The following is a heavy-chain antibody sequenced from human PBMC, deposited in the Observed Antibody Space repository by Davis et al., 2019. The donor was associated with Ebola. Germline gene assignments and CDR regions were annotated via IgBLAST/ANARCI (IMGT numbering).Heavy chain of an antibody. J-gene: IGHJ4*02. V-gene: IGHV4-59*01. Sequence: MPSETLSLTCTISGGSISTDYWGWIRQSPGKGLEWIGHIYYSGSTNYNPSLKSRVTMSVDTSKNQFSLNLSSVTAADTAVYYCARSGILSAGRGHFDNWGQGTLVTVSS. CDR2: IYYSGST. D-gene: IGHD6-13*01. CDR1: GGSISTDY. CDR3: ARSGILSAGRGHFDN.